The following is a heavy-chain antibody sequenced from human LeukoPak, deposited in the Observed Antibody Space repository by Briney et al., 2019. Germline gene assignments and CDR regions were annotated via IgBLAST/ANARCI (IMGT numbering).Heavy chain of an antibody. D-gene: IGHD2-2*01. CDR1: GGTFSSYA. Sequence: ASVKVSCKASGGTFSSYAISWVRQAPGQRLEWMVRIIPILGIANYAQKFQGRVMITADKSTSTAYMELSSLRSEDTAVYYCARDSELVVVPAATAWFDPWGQGTLVTVSS. J-gene: IGHJ5*02. V-gene: IGHV1-69*04. CDR2: IIPILGIA. CDR3: ARDSELVVVPAATAWFDP.